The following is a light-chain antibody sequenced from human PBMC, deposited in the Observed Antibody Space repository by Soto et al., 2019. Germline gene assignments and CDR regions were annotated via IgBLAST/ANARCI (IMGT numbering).Light chain of an antibody. J-gene: IGLJ2*01. CDR2: EGS. CDR1: SSDVGSYNL. V-gene: IGLV2-23*01. Sequence: QSALTQPASVSGSPAQSITISCTGTSSDVGSYNLVSWYQQNPGKAPKLMIYEGSKRPSGVSNRFSGSKSGNTASLTISGLQAEDEADYYCCSYAGTSTSVVFGGGTKLTVL. CDR3: CSYAGTSTSVV.